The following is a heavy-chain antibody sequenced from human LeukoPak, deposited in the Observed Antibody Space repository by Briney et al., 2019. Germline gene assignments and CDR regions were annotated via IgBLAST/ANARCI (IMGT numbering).Heavy chain of an antibody. J-gene: IGHJ4*02. CDR2: ISYDGSNK. CDR1: GFTFSNYG. Sequence: GRSPRLSCAASGFTFSNYGMHWVRQAPGKGLEWVAVISYDGSNKYYADSVKGRFTISRDNSKNTLYLQMNSLRAEDTAVYYCAKDRGYCTSTSCRGVDYWGQGTLVTVSS. CDR3: AKDRGYCTSTSCRGVDY. D-gene: IGHD2-2*01. V-gene: IGHV3-30*18.